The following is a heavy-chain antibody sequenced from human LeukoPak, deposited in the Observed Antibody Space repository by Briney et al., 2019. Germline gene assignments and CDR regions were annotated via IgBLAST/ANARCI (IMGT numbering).Heavy chain of an antibody. J-gene: IGHJ6*03. CDR1: GFTFSSYS. Sequence: GGSLRLSCAASGFTFSSYSMNWVRQAPGKGLEWVSYISSSSSTIYYADSVKGRFTISRDNAKNSLYLQMNSLRAEDTAVYYCAKDQGFLESSSMDVWGKGTTVTVSS. D-gene: IGHD3-3*01. CDR3: AKDQGFLESSSMDV. CDR2: ISSSSSTI. V-gene: IGHV3-48*01.